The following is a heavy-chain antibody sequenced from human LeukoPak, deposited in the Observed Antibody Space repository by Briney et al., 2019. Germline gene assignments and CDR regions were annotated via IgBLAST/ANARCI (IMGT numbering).Heavy chain of an antibody. V-gene: IGHV3-43*01. CDR1: GFTFDDYT. CDR2: ISWDGGST. J-gene: IGHJ4*02. CDR3: AKGDFWSGFFEV. Sequence: GGSLRLSCAASGFTFDDYTMHWVRQAPGKGLEWVSLISWDGGSTYYADSVKGRFTISRDNSKNSLYLQMNSLRAEDTAVYYCAKGDFWSGFFEVWGQGTLVTVSS. D-gene: IGHD3-3*01.